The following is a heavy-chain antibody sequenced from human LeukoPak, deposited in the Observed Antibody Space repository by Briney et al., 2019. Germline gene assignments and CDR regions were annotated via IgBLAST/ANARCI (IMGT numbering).Heavy chain of an antibody. CDR3: AKFPDSSGYSRYYFDY. CDR1: GFTFSSYA. D-gene: IGHD3-22*01. Sequence: PGGSLRLSCAASGFTFSSYAMSWVRQAPGKGLEWVSAISGSGGSTYYADSMKGRFTISRDNSKNTLYLQMNSLRAEDTAVYYCAKFPDSSGYSRYYFDYWGQGTLVTVSS. CDR2: ISGSGGST. V-gene: IGHV3-23*01. J-gene: IGHJ4*02.